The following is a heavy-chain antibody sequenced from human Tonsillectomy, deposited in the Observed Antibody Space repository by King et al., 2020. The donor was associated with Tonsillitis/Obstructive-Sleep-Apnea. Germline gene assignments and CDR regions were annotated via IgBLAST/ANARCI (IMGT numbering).Heavy chain of an antibody. V-gene: IGHV4-59*01. CDR1: GGSISSYY. CDR2: IYYSGST. J-gene: IGHJ6*03. D-gene: IGHD4-11*01. CDR3: ARDIHSNYGGYYYYYYMDV. Sequence: VQLQESGPGLVKPSETLSLTCTVSGGSISSYYWSWIRQPPGKGLEWIGYIYYSGSTNYNPSLKSRVTISVDTSKNQFSLKLSSVTAADTAVYYCARDIHSNYGGYYYYYYMDVWGKGTTVTVSS.